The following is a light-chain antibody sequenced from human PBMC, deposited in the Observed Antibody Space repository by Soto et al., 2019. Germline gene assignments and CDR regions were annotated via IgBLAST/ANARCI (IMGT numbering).Light chain of an antibody. CDR2: EVS. V-gene: IGLV2-23*02. Sequence: QSALTQPASVSGSPGQSITISCTGTSSDVGSYNLVSWYQQHPDKAPKLMIYEVSKRPSGVSNRFSGSKSGNTASLTISGLQAEDEADYYCCSYAGSFGGGTKLTVL. J-gene: IGLJ2*01. CDR3: CSYAGS. CDR1: SSDVGSYNL.